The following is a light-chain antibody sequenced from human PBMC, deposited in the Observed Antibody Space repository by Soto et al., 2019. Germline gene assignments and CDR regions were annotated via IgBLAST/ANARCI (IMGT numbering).Light chain of an antibody. CDR2: GAS. CDR3: QQYNNWPPIT. J-gene: IGKJ5*01. Sequence: ETVMTQSPDTLSVSPGGGVTLSCRASQSVSNNLAWYQQKPGQAPRLLIYGASTRATGIPARFSGSGSGTEFTLSISSLRSEDFAVYYCQQYNNWPPITFGQGTRLEIK. V-gene: IGKV3-15*01. CDR1: QSVSNN.